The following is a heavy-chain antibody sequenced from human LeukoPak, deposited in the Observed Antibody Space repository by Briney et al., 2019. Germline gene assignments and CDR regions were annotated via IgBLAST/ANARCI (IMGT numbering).Heavy chain of an antibody. CDR2: INPNSGGT. Sequence: ASVKVSCKASGYTFTGYYMHWVRQAPGQGLEWMGWINPNSGGTNYAQKFQGRVTMTRDTSISTAYMELSRLRSDDTAVYYCARDTEVGGSYYTGDYWGQGTLVTVSS. CDR1: GYTFTGYY. D-gene: IGHD1-26*01. CDR3: ARDTEVGGSYYTGDY. J-gene: IGHJ4*02. V-gene: IGHV1-2*02.